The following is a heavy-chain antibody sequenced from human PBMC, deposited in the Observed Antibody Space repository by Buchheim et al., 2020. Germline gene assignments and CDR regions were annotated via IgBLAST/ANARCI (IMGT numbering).Heavy chain of an antibody. D-gene: IGHD2-2*01. V-gene: IGHV3-30-3*01. J-gene: IGHJ4*02. CDR1: GFTFSSYT. CDR3: ARDYELHCISTSCQPYFDY. CDR2: ISYDGYNK. Sequence: QVQLVESGGGVVQPGRSLRLSCAASGFTFSSYTMHWVRQAPGKGLEWVAVISYDGYNKYYADSVKGRFTISRDNSKSTLYLQMNSLRAEDTAVYYCARDYELHCISTSCQPYFDYWGQGTL.